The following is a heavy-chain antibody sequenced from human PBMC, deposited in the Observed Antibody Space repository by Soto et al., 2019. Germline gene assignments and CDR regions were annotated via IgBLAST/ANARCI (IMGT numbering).Heavy chain of an antibody. CDR2: IKSKSDGETT. CDR1: GFSFSDAW. J-gene: IGHJ4*02. D-gene: IGHD3-16*01. CDR3: TTLGGGDAIYFDY. V-gene: IGHV3-15*01. Sequence: EVQLVESGGGLVQPGGSLRLSCAASGFSFSDAWMIWDRQAPGKGLQWVGRIKSKSDGETTDYAAPVKGRFAISRDDSKKTVYLRMNSLKTEDTATYFCTTLGGGDAIYFDYWGQGTLVGVSS.